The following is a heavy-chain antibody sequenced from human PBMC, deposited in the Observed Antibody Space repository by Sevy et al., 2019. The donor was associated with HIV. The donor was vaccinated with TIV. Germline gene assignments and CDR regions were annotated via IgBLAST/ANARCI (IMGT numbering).Heavy chain of an antibody. CDR2: IKRKADGRIT. CDR3: ATNGAIPTTVFQR. V-gene: IGHV3-15*01. J-gene: IGHJ1*01. CDR1: GLIFSNAW. D-gene: IGHD2-2*02. Sequence: GGSLRLSCAASGLIFSNAWMSWVRQAPGKGLEWVGRIKRKADGRITDYAAPVKGRFTISRDDSENTVYLQKDSLKTEGTGLYYCATNGAIPTTVFQRLGQGTLVTGSS.